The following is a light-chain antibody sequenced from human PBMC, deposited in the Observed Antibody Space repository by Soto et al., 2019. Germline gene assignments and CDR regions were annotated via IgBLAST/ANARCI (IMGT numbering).Light chain of an antibody. J-gene: IGKJ1*01. CDR3: QQYNNWPQT. CDR1: QTVSSN. CDR2: GAS. V-gene: IGKV3-15*01. Sequence: EIVMTQSPATLSVSPGERATLSCRASQTVSSNLAWYQQKPGQAPRLLIYGASTRATAFPARFSGSGSGTEFTLTISSLQSEDFAVYYWQQYNNWPQTFGQGTKVEIK.